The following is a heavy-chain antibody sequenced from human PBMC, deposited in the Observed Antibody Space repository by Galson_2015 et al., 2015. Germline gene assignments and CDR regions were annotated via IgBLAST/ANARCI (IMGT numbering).Heavy chain of an antibody. D-gene: IGHD6-6*01. V-gene: IGHV4-34*01. CDR1: GGSFSGYY. J-gene: IGHJ4*02. CDR2: INHSGST. CDR3: ARGPPSSSIAAREQLDY. Sequence: ETLSLTCAVYGGSFSGYYWSWIRQPPGKGLEWIGEINHSGSTNYNPSLESRVTISVDTSKNQFSLKLSSVTAADTAVYYCARGPPSSSIAAREQLDYWGQGTLVTVSS.